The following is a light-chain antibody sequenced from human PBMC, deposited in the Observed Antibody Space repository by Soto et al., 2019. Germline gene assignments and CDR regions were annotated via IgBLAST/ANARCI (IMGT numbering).Light chain of an antibody. V-gene: IGKV1-39*01. CDR2: AAS. CDR1: QSISSY. Sequence: DIQMTQSPSSLPASVVDRVTITFRASQSISSYLNWYQQKPGKAPKLLIYAASSLQSGVPSRFSGSGSGTDFTLTISSLQPEDFATYYCQQSYSTLPITFGQGTRLEI. J-gene: IGKJ5*01. CDR3: QQSYSTLPIT.